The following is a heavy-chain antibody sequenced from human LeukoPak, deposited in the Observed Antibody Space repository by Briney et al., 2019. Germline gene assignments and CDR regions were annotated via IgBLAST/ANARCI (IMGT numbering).Heavy chain of an antibody. Sequence: SQTLSLTCTVSGDSISSGDYYWSWIRQPAGKGLEWIGRIPSSGSTNYNPSLKSRVTISVDTSKNQFSLKLSSVTAADTAVYFCARGPYSYDSSGAFDIWGQGTMVTVSS. J-gene: IGHJ3*02. D-gene: IGHD3-22*01. CDR2: IPSSGST. CDR3: ARGPYSYDSSGAFDI. CDR1: GDSISSGDYY. V-gene: IGHV4-61*02.